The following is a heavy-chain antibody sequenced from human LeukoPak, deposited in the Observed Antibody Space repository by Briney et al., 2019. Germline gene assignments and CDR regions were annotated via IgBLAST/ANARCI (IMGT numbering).Heavy chain of an antibody. Sequence: ASVKVSCKVSGYTLTELSMHWVRQAPGKGLEWMGGFDPEDGETIYAQMFQGRVTMTEDTSTDTAYLELSSLRAEDTAVYYCATGVRYFDWLPSDYWGQGTLVTVSS. J-gene: IGHJ4*02. D-gene: IGHD3-9*01. CDR2: FDPEDGET. CDR1: GYTLTELS. CDR3: ATGVRYFDWLPSDY. V-gene: IGHV1-24*01.